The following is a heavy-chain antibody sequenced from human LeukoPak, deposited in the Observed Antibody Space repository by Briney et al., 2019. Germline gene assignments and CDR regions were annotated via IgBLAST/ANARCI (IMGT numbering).Heavy chain of an antibody. Sequence: GGSLRLSCVASGFSFSGYSMNWVRQAPGKGLEWVANIKEDGSAQYYVGSVKGRFTISRDNAKNSLNLQMNSLRAEDTAVYYCATSSNAPGNHWGQGTLVTVSS. CDR3: ATSSNAPGNH. CDR2: IKEDGSAQ. J-gene: IGHJ5*02. D-gene: IGHD2-2*01. CDR1: GFSFSGYS. V-gene: IGHV3-7*01.